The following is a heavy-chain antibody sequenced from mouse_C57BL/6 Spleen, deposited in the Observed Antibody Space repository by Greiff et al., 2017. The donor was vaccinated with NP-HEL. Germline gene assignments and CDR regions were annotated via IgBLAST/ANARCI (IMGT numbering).Heavy chain of an antibody. J-gene: IGHJ4*01. D-gene: IGHD3-1*01. CDR3: ARVSRDAMDY. Sequence: DVMLLESEGGLVQPGSSMKLSCTASGFTFSDYYMAWVRQVPEKGLEWVANINYDGSSTYYLDSLRGRFIISRDNAKNILYLQMSSLKSEDTATYYCARVSRDAMDYWGQGTSVTVSS. V-gene: IGHV5-16*01. CDR1: GFTFSDYY. CDR2: INYDGSST.